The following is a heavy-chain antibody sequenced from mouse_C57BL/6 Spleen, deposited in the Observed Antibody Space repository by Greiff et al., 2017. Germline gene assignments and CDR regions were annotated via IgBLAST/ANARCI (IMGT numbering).Heavy chain of an antibody. D-gene: IGHD1-1*01. V-gene: IGHV1-55*01. CDR3: ARSHYYGSSPYWYCDV. J-gene: IGHJ1*03. Sequence: QVQLQQPGAELVKPGASVTMSCKASGYTFTSYWITWVKQRPGQGLEWFGDIYTGSGSNNYNEKFTSKAPLTVDTSSSTAYMQLSSLTSEDSAVYYCARSHYYGSSPYWYCDVWGTGTTVTVSS. CDR1: GYTFTSYW. CDR2: IYTGSGSN.